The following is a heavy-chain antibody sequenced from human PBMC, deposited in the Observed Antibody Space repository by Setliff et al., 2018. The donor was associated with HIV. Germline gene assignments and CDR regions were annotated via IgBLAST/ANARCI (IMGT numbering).Heavy chain of an antibody. CDR2: INHSGST. CDR1: GGSFSGYY. V-gene: IGHV4-34*01. Sequence: SETLSLTCAVYGGSFSGYYWSWIRQPPGKGLEWIGEINHSGSTNYNPSLKSRVTISVDTSKNQFSLKLSSVTAADTAVYYCARERSYRYYYFDYWGQGTLVTVSS. D-gene: IGHD3-16*02. CDR3: ARERSYRYYYFDY. J-gene: IGHJ4*02.